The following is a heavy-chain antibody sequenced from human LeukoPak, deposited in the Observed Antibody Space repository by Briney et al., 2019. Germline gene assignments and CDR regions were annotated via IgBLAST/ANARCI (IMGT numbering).Heavy chain of an antibody. Sequence: SETLSLTCAVSGGSINSYYWSWIRQPAGKGLEWIGRIYTSGGTNYNPSLKSRVTMSVDTSKNQFSLKLNSVTAADTAVYYCAREQVDCSGGSCYSSSHYWGQGALVTVSS. J-gene: IGHJ4*02. V-gene: IGHV4-4*07. D-gene: IGHD2-15*01. CDR2: IYTSGGT. CDR1: GGSINSYY. CDR3: AREQVDCSGGSCYSSSHY.